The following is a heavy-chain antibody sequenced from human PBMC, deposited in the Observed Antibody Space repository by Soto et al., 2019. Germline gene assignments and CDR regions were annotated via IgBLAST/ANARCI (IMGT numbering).Heavy chain of an antibody. CDR3: AKPRGSSRNSWGRDA. V-gene: IGHV5-51*01. D-gene: IGHD6-13*01. J-gene: IGHJ6*04. Sequence: GESLKISCKGSGYSFTSYWIGWVRQMPGKGLEWMGIIYPGDSDTRYSPSFQGQVTISADKSISTAYLQWNSLKASDTALYYCAKPRGSSRNSWGRDAWGKGPPVTAS. CDR1: GYSFTSYW. CDR2: IYPGDSDT.